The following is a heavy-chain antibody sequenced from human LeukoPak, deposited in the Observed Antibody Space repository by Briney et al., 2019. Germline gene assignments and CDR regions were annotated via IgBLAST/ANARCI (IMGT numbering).Heavy chain of an antibody. J-gene: IGHJ6*03. V-gene: IGHV1-46*01. CDR3: ARVGGSRWYYYMDV. D-gene: IGHD1-26*01. CDR1: GYTFTSYY. CDR2: INPSGGST. Sequence: ASVKVSCKASGYTFTSYYMHWVRQAPGQGLEWMGIINPSGGSTSYAQKFQGRVTITADKSTSTAYMELSSLRSEDTAVYYCARVGGSRWYYYMDVWGKGTTVTVSS.